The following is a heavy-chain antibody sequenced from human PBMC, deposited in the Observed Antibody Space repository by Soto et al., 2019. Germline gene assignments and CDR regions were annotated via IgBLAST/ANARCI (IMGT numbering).Heavy chain of an antibody. V-gene: IGHV3-23*01. CDR2: ISGSGGST. CDR3: AIGVCTGRNNDDYFGC. D-gene: IGHD2-8*01. CDR1: GFTFSSYA. J-gene: IGHJ4*02. Sequence: EVQLLESGGGLVQPGGSLRLSCAASGFTFSSYAMSWVRQAPGKGLEWVSAISGSGGSTYYADSVKGRFTISRDNSKNTRYLQMNSLRAEDTAVDYCAIGVCTGRNNDDYFGCWGQGALVTGSS.